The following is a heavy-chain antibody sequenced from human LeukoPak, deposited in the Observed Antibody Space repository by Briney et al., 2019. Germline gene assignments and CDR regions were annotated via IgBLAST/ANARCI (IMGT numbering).Heavy chain of an antibody. CDR3: AKDIVVVPALHDAFDI. Sequence: GGSLRLACAASGFTFDDYGMHWVREAAGKGLEWVSFIRYDGSDKYYGDCVEGRFNISRDNSKNTLYLQMNSLRAEDTAVYYCAKDIVVVPALHDAFDIWGQGTMVTVSS. CDR2: IRYDGSDK. CDR1: GFTFDDYG. D-gene: IGHD2-2*01. V-gene: IGHV3-30*02. J-gene: IGHJ3*02.